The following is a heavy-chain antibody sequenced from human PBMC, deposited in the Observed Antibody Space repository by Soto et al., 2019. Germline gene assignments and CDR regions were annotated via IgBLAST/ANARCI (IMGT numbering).Heavy chain of an antibody. CDR2: IIPIFGTA. D-gene: IGHD3-3*01. CDR1: GGTFSSYA. CDR3: ASTTIFGLVIARGKDYYGMDV. Sequence: QVQLVQSGAEVKKPGSSVKVSCKASGGTFSSYAISWVRQAPGQGLEWMGGIIPIFGTANYAQKFQGRVTMTADESTSTAYMELSSLRSEDTAVYYCASTTIFGLVIARGKDYYGMDVWGQGTKVTVSS. J-gene: IGHJ6*02. V-gene: IGHV1-69*01.